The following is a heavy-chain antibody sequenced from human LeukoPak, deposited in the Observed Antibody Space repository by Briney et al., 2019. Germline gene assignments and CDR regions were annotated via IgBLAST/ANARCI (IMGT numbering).Heavy chain of an antibody. J-gene: IGHJ4*02. CDR1: GGSFSGYY. CDR3: ARRYIDGWSNLRIFDY. CDR2: IYHSGST. V-gene: IGHV4-34*01. D-gene: IGHD5-24*01. Sequence: KPSETLSLTCAVYGGSFSGYYWGWIRQPPGKGLEWIGSIYHSGSTYYNPSLKSRVTISVETSKNQFSLKLSSVTAADTAVYYCARRYIDGWSNLRIFDYWGQGTLVTVSS.